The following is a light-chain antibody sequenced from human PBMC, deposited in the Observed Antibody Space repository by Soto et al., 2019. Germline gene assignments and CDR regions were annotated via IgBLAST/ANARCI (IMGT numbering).Light chain of an antibody. Sequence: DIVMTQSPDSLTVSLGERATINCKSSQSVLYSSNNKNYLAWYQHKPGQPPKLLIYWGSTLESGVTDRFSGSGSGTDFTLTISSLQAEDVAVYYCQQYYTYPRTFGQGTKVEIK. CDR2: WGS. V-gene: IGKV4-1*01. CDR3: QQYYTYPRT. CDR1: QSVLYSSNNKNY. J-gene: IGKJ1*01.